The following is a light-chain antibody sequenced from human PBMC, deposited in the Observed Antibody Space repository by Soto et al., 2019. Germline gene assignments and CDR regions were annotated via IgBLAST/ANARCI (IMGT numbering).Light chain of an antibody. CDR2: EVS. Sequence: QSVLTQPASVSGSPGQSITISRTGTSSDVGGYNYVSWYQQHPGKAPKLMIYEVSNRPSGVSNRFSGSKSGNTASLTISGLQAEDEADYYCSSYTSSSTHGFGTGTKVTVL. J-gene: IGLJ1*01. V-gene: IGLV2-14*01. CDR3: SSYTSSSTHG. CDR1: SSDVGGYNY.